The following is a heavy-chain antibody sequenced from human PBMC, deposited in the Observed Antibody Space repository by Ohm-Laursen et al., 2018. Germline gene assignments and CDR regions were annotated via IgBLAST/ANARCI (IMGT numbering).Heavy chain of an antibody. CDR2: FHYSDNIGST. CDR3: AKGYYHGMDV. Sequence: SDTLSLTCTVSGDSISRYYWSWIRQPPGKGLEWIGYFHYSDNIGSTRYKPSLTSRVTISADTSKNQFSLELTSVTAEDTAVYYCAKGYYHGMDVWGQGTTVTVSS. J-gene: IGHJ6*02. CDR1: GDSISRYY. V-gene: IGHV4-59*07.